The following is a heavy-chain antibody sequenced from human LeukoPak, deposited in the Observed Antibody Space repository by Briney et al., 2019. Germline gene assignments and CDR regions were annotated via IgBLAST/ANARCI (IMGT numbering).Heavy chain of an antibody. Sequence: GGSLRLSCAASGFTFSSYAMHWVRQAPGKGLEWVAFIRYDGSNKYYADSVKGRFTISRDNSKNTLYLQMNSLRAEDTAVYYCAKDPQIVVVPAALNWFDPWGQGTLVTVSS. CDR3: AKDPQIVVVPAALNWFDP. V-gene: IGHV3-30*02. D-gene: IGHD2-2*01. CDR1: GFTFSSYA. J-gene: IGHJ5*02. CDR2: IRYDGSNK.